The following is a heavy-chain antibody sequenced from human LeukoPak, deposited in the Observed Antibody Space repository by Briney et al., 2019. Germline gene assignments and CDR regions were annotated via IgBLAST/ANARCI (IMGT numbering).Heavy chain of an antibody. Sequence: GASVKVSCKASGYIFTTYGVSWVRQAPGQGLEWMGWISTHNGKTKYAQKFQGRVTMTTDTSTDTAYMDLRSLRSDDTAIYYCARDEGAYSDYIWGSYRPPGKHKGMDVWGQGTTVTVSS. J-gene: IGHJ6*02. CDR3: ARDEGAYSDYIWGSYRPPGKHKGMDV. D-gene: IGHD3-16*02. CDR1: GYIFTTYG. CDR2: ISTHNGKT. V-gene: IGHV1-18*01.